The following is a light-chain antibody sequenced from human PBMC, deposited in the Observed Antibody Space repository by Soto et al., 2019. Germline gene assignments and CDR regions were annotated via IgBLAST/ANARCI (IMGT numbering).Light chain of an antibody. J-gene: IGLJ1*01. CDR1: SSDVGGYNY. Sequence: QSVLTQPPSASGSPGQSVTISCTGTSSDVGGYNYVSWYQHHPGKAPKLIIYEVDERPLGVPDRFSGSKSGNTASLTVSGLQAEDEADYYCSSYVGSNNFPYVFGTGTKVTV. CDR3: SSYVGSNNFPYV. V-gene: IGLV2-8*01. CDR2: EVD.